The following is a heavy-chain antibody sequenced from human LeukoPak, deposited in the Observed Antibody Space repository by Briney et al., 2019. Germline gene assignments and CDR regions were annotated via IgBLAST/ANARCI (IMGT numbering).Heavy chain of an antibody. CDR3: AASRDFWSGYSSDAFDI. V-gene: IGHV1-58*02. D-gene: IGHD3-3*01. CDR2: IVVGSGNT. CDR1: GYTFTGYY. Sequence: ASVKVSCKTFGYTFTGYYIQWVRQARGQRLEWIGWIVVGSGNTNYAQKFHERVTITRDMSTSTAYMELSSLRSEDTAEYYCAASRDFWSGYSSDAFDIWGQGTMVTVSS. J-gene: IGHJ3*02.